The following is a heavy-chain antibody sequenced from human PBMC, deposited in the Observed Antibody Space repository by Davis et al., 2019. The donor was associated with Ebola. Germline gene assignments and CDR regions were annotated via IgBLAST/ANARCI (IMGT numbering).Heavy chain of an antibody. J-gene: IGHJ6*02. D-gene: IGHD6-19*01. V-gene: IGHV3-21*01. CDR3: ARGGAVAAYYYYGMDV. CDR2: ISSSSSYI. Sequence: GESLKISCAASGFTFSSYSMNWVRQAPGKGLEWVSSISSSSSYIYYADSVKGRFTISRDNAKNSLYLQMNSLRAEDTAVYYCARGGAVAAYYYYGMDVWGQGTTVTVSS. CDR1: GFTFSSYS.